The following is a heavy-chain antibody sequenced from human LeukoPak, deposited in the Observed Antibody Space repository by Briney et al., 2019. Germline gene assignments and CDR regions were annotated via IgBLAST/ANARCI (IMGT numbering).Heavy chain of an antibody. CDR2: IYYSGST. V-gene: IGHV4-59*01. D-gene: IGHD5-18*01. J-gene: IGHJ6*03. CDR3: ARVIEEHTAIDYYYYYMDV. CDR1: GGSISSYY. Sequence: SETLSLTCTVSGGSISSYYRSWIRQPPGKGLEWIGYIYYSGSTNYNPSLKSRVTISVDTSKNQFSLKLSSVTAADTAVYYCARVIEEHTAIDYYYYYMDVWGKGTTVTISS.